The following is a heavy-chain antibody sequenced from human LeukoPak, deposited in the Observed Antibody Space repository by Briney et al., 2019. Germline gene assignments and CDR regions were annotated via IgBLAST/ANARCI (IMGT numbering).Heavy chain of an antibody. V-gene: IGHV3-23*01. J-gene: IGHJ5*02. CDR2: ISGSGGST. CDR3: AKAVAGTALENWFDP. CDR1: GFTFSSYA. D-gene: IGHD6-19*01. Sequence: GGSLRLSCAASGFTFSSYAMSWVRQAPGKGLEWVSAISGSGGSTYYADSVKGRFTISRDNSKNTLYLQMNSLRAEDTAVYYCAKAVAGTALENWFDPWGQGTLVTVPS.